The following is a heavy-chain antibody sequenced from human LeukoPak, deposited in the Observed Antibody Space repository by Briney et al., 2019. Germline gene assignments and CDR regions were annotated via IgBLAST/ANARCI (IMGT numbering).Heavy chain of an antibody. Sequence: ASVKVSCKASGYTFTSYAIHWVRQAPGRRLEWMGWINTVNGNTEYSQDFQGRVTITRDTPAITAYMELSSLRSEDMAVYYCAREGPTYSSSWYVGLLGFDYWGQGTLVTVSS. CDR1: GYTFTSYA. V-gene: IGHV1-3*03. CDR3: AREGPTYSSSWYVGLLGFDY. CDR2: INTVNGNT. D-gene: IGHD6-13*01. J-gene: IGHJ4*02.